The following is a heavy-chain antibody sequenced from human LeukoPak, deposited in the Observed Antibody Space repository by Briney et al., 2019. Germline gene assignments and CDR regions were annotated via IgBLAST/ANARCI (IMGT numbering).Heavy chain of an antibody. CDR1: SSGGYY. CDR2: ISGDGVST. Sequence: SSGGYYWSWIRQHPGKGLEWVSLISGDGVSTFYADSVKGRFSISRDNSKNSLSLEMNSLRTEDTAMYYCARESGKFDYWGQGTLVAVSS. CDR3: ARESGKFDY. J-gene: IGHJ4*02. V-gene: IGHV3-43*02.